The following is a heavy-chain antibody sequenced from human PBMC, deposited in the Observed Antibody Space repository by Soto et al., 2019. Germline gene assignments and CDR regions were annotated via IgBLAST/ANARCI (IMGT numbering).Heavy chain of an antibody. CDR2: ISAYNGNT. D-gene: IGHD6-13*01. V-gene: IGHV1-18*04. CDR1: GYTFTSYG. J-gene: IGHJ6*02. CDR3: AREMEQQLVRWGGMDV. Sequence: QVQLVQSGAEVKKPGASVKVSCKASGYTFTSYGISWVRQAPGQGLEWMGWISAYNGNTNYAQKRQGRVTMTTDTSTSTAYMELRSLRSDDTAVYYCAREMEQQLVRWGGMDVWGQGTTVTVSS.